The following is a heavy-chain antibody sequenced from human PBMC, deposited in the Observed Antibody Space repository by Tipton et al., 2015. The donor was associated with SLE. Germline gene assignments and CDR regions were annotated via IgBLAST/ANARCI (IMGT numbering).Heavy chain of an antibody. CDR3: ATSSGTLTGTTLTY. CDR2: IWNDGSHQ. D-gene: IGHD1-20*01. Sequence: SLRLSCAASGFTFRDYGMHWVRQPPGKRLEWLALIWNDGSHQYYVDSVKGRFTISRDNSENTLYLQMNSLRVADTAVYYCATSSGTLTGTTLTYCGQGTLVSVSS. J-gene: IGHJ4*02. CDR1: GFTFRDYG. V-gene: IGHV3-33*08.